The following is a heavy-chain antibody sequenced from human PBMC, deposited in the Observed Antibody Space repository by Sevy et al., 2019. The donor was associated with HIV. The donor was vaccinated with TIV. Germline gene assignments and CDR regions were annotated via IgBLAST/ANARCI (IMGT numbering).Heavy chain of an antibody. V-gene: IGHV1-24*01. CDR3: ATTKDYYDSSGYPFDD. D-gene: IGHD3-22*01. CDR1: GDTLNVLS. Sequence: SVKVSCKVSGDTLNVLSMHWVRQAPGKGLEWMATFDPEDDETFYAQKFQGRVTLTEDTSTGTAYMGLSSLRSEDTALYFCATTKDYYDSSGYPFDDWGQGTLVTVSS. J-gene: IGHJ4*02. CDR2: FDPEDDET.